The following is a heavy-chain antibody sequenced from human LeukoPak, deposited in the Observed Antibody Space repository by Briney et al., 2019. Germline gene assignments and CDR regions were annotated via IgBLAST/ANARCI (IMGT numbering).Heavy chain of an antibody. J-gene: IGHJ6*03. CDR2: INPNGGGT. CDR3: ARDRGEGDYYYMDV. V-gene: IGHV1-2*02. D-gene: IGHD3-16*01. Sequence: ASVKVSCKASGYTFTGYYMHWVRQAPGQGLEWMGWINPNGGGTNSAQKFKGRVTMTRDTSISTAYMELSRLRSDGTAVYYCARDRGEGDYYYMDVWGKGTTVTVSS. CDR1: GYTFTGYY.